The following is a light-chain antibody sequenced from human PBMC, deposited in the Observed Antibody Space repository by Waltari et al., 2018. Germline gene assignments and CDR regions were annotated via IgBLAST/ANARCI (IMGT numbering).Light chain of an antibody. Sequence: QSVLTQPPSVSGAPGQRVTISCTGSSSNIGAGYDVHWYQQLPGTAPKLLIYVNSNRPSGVADRFSGSKSATSAALAITGLQAEDEADYYCQSYDSSLSGSVFGGGTKLTVL. CDR3: QSYDSSLSGSV. J-gene: IGLJ2*01. V-gene: IGLV1-40*01. CDR1: SSNIGAGYD. CDR2: VNS.